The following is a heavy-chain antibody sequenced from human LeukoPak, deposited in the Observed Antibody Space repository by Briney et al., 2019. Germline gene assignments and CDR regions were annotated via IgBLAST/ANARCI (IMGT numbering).Heavy chain of an antibody. Sequence: GVSLRLSCAASGFTFSYHWMTWVRQAPGKGLDGVANMKGDGSDRYYLDAVKGRFTISRDNTKNSLYLQMNSLRVEDTAVYYCARDWSDLTTNPPDYWGQGTLVTVSS. CDR3: ARDWSDLTTNPPDY. V-gene: IGHV3-7*01. CDR2: MKGDGSDR. CDR1: GFTFSYHW. J-gene: IGHJ4*02. D-gene: IGHD1-26*01.